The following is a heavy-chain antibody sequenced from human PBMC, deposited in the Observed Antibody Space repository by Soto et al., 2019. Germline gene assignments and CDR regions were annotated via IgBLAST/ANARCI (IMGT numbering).Heavy chain of an antibody. D-gene: IGHD2-15*01. V-gene: IGHV1-69*13. CDR2: IIPIFGTA. CDR3: ARCPYVELPTICAY. CDR1: GGTFSSYA. Sequence: SVKVSCKASGGTFSSYAISWVRQAPGQGLEWMGGIIPIFGTANYAQKFQGRVTITADESTSTAYMELSSLRSEDTAVYYCARCPYVELPTICAYWGQGTLVTVSS. J-gene: IGHJ4*02.